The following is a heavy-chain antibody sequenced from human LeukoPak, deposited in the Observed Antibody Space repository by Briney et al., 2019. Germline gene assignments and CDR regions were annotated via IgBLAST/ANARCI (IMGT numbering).Heavy chain of an antibody. J-gene: IGHJ6*04. D-gene: IGHD3-3*01. CDR2: INPNSGGT. CDR1: GYTFTGYY. Sequence: ASVKVSCKASGYTFTGYYMHWVRQAPGQGLEWMGWINPNSGGTNYAQKFQGRVTMTRDTSISTAYMELSRLRSDDTAVYYCAREVLEWLSPFSVHVWGKGTTVTVSS. V-gene: IGHV1-2*02. CDR3: AREVLEWLSPFSVHV.